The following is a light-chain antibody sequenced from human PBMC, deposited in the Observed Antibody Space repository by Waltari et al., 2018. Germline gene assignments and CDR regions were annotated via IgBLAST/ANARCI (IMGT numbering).Light chain of an antibody. J-gene: IGLJ3*02. V-gene: IGLV2-14*03. CDR2: DVS. CDR3: SSYTSSSTLEGV. Sequence: QSALTQPASVSGSPGQSITISCTGTTSDVGGYNYVPWYQQHPGKAPKLMIYDVSNRPSGVSNRFSGSKSGNTASLTISGLQAEDEADYYCSSYTSSSTLEGVFGGGTKLTVL. CDR1: TSDVGGYNY.